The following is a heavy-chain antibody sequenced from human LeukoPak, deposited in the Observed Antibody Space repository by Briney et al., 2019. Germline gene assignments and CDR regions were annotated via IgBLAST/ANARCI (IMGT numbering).Heavy chain of an antibody. V-gene: IGHV3-74*01. CDR2: INTDGSST. Sequence: RPGGSLRLSCAASGFTFSSYWMHWVRQAPGKGLVWVSRINTDGSSTIYADSVKGRFTISRDNAKNTLYLQMDSLRAEDTAVYYCASGFGQQLVQLGAFDIWGQGTMVTVSS. J-gene: IGHJ3*02. CDR1: GFTFSSYW. CDR3: ASGFGQQLVQLGAFDI. D-gene: IGHD6-13*01.